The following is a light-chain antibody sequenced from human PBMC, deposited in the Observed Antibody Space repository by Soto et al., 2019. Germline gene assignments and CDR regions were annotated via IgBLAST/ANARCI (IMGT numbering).Light chain of an antibody. CDR2: GAT. Sequence: DIQMTQSPSSLSASVGDRVTITCRASQGIANYLAWYQQRPGKVPKLVVYGATTLQPGVPSRFSGSGSGTDFTLTISSLQPEDVATYYCQNCKSAVFTFGPGTKADIK. CDR3: QNCKSAVFT. J-gene: IGKJ3*01. CDR1: QGIANY. V-gene: IGKV1-27*01.